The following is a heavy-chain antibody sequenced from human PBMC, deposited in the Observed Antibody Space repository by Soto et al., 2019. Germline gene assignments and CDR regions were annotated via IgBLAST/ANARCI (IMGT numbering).Heavy chain of an antibody. J-gene: IGHJ4*02. V-gene: IGHV1-69*02. D-gene: IGHD5-12*01. CDR3: AKGQKPQASYFDY. CDR1: GGTFSIYT. Sequence: QVQLVQSGAEVKKPGSSVKVSCKASGGTFSIYTISWVRQAPGQGLEWMGRIIPILGIANYAQKFQGRVTITADKSTSTAYMELSSLRSEDTAVYYCAKGQKPQASYFDYWAQGTLVTVSS. CDR2: IIPILGIA.